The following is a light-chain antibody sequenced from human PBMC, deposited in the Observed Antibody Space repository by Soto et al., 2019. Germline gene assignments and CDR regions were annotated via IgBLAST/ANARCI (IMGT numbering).Light chain of an antibody. CDR3: QQYNNWPRT. J-gene: IGKJ1*01. CDR1: QSVSSY. Sequence: EIVLTQSPATLSLSPGERATLYCRASQSVSSYLAWYQQKRGQAPRLLIYDASNRATGIPARFSGSGSGTDFSLTISSLEPEDFAVYYCQQYNNWPRTFGQGTKVDIK. V-gene: IGKV3-11*01. CDR2: DAS.